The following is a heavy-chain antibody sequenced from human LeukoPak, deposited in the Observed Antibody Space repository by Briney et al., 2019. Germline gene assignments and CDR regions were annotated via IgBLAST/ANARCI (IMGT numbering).Heavy chain of an antibody. CDR3: ARAVRLSGDAFDV. CDR2: IRTKSYGETT. V-gene: IGHV3-49*03. D-gene: IGHD3-10*01. Sequence: GGSLGLSCTASGFTFGDYPMSWFRQAPGKGLEWVSYIRTKSYGETTENAASVTGRFTISRDDSNSIVYLQMNSLKDEDTAFYYCARAVRLSGDAFDVWGQGTMVTVSS. J-gene: IGHJ3*01. CDR1: GFTFGDYP.